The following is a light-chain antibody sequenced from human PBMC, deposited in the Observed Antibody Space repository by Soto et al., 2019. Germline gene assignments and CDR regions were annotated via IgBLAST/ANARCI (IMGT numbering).Light chain of an antibody. V-gene: IGLV1-47*02. CDR2: SDT. CDR1: SSNLGSNY. CDR3: SAWDGSLSGRV. J-gene: IGLJ2*01. Sequence: QSVLTQSPSASGTPGQRVTISCSGCSSNLGSNYVYWYRQLPGTAAKLLIYSDTQRPSGVPDRFSGSKSGTSASLAISGLRSEDEADYYCSAWDGSLSGRVFGGGTKLTV.